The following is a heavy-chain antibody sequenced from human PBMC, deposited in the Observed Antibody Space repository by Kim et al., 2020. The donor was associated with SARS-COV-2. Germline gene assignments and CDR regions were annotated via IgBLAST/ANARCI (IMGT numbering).Heavy chain of an antibody. J-gene: IGHJ6*02. D-gene: IGHD3-10*01. CDR1: GGSFSGYY. CDR2: INHSGST. Sequence: SETLSLTCAVYGGSFSGYYWSWIRQPPGKGLEWIGEINHSGSTNYNPSLKSRVTISVDTSKNQFSLKLSSVTAADTAVYYCARVGALLLWFGELFGGDSGMDVWGQGTTVTVSS. CDR3: ARVGALLLWFGELFGGDSGMDV. V-gene: IGHV4-34*01.